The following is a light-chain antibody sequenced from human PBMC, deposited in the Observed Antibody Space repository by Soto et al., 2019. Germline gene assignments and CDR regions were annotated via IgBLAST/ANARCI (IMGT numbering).Light chain of an antibody. J-gene: IGLJ1*01. CDR1: SSDIGDYNR. V-gene: IGLV2-14*01. CDR2: EVS. Sequence: QSALTQPASVSGSPGQSITISCTGTSSDIGDYNRVSWYQQHPGKAPKLMIFEVSNRPSGVSSRFSGSKSGYTASLTISGLQAEDEADYYCLSFTTSSTPCVFGPGTKLTVL. CDR3: LSFTTSSTPCV.